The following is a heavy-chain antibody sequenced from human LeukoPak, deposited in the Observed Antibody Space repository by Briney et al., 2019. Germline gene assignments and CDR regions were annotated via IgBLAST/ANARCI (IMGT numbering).Heavy chain of an antibody. CDR3: ARADVVATIDY. CDR1: GFTFTNYW. D-gene: IGHD5-12*01. Sequence: GGSLRLSCAASGFTFTNYWMNWLRQAPGKGLEWVANIKQDGGAKYYVDSVKGRFTISRDNAKNSLYLQMNSLRAEDTAVYYCARADVVATIDYWGQGTLVTVSS. CDR2: IKQDGGAK. J-gene: IGHJ4*02. V-gene: IGHV3-7*01.